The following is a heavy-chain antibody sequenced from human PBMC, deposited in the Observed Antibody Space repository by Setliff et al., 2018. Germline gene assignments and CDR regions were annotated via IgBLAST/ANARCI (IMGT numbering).Heavy chain of an antibody. D-gene: IGHD2-8*01. CDR3: ARTDGTKLGYFDN. CDR2: IYSSGSM. Sequence: SESLSLTCTVSGGSISSYDWIWIRQPPGKGLEWIGYIYSSGSMNYNLSLKSRVTISMDTSKNQFYLKMTSVTAADTAVYYCARTDGTKLGYFDNWGQGTLVTVSS. CDR1: GGSISSYD. V-gene: IGHV4-4*08. J-gene: IGHJ4*02.